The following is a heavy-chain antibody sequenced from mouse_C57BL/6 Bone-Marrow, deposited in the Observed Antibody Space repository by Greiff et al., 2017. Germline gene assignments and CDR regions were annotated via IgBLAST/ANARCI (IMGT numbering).Heavy chain of an antibody. D-gene: IGHD3-1*01. V-gene: IGHV14-4*01. CDR3: TTLGLSRTD. CDR1: GFNIKDDY. Sequence: EVKLQESGAELVRPGASVKLSCTASGFNIKDDYMHWVKQRPEQGLEWMGWIDPEDGDTEYASKFQGKATITADTSSNTAYLQLSSLTSADTAVXYSTTLGLSRTDWGQGTTLTVSS. J-gene: IGHJ2*01. CDR2: IDPEDGDT.